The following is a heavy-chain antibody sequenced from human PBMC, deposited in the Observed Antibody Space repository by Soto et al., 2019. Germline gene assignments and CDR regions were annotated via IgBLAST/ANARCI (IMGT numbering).Heavy chain of an antibody. CDR3: AKETLGGGSYDSAVH. CDR1: GFLFNNYG. J-gene: IGHJ4*02. Sequence: GGSLRLSCEASGFLFNNYGMHWVRQAPGKGLEWVAVIWYDGNTKYYSDAVKGRFTISRDNSKNTVYLQMNSLRVDDTAMYYCAKETLGGGSYDSAVHWGPGTMVTFSS. CDR2: IWYDGNTK. D-gene: IGHD1-26*01. V-gene: IGHV3-33*06.